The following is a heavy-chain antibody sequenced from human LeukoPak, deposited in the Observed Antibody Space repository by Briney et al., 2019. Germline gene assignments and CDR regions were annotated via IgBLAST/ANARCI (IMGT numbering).Heavy chain of an antibody. CDR3: AKGRWGLTINNFDI. J-gene: IGHJ3*02. CDR1: GFSVTTYA. V-gene: IGHV3-23*01. CDR2: ISDRGDST. D-gene: IGHD3-9*01. Sequence: TGGSLRLSCAASGFSVTTYAMGWVRQAPGKGLEWVSVISDRGDSTHYADSVKGRFTISRDSSKNTLYLQMNSLRDEDTAVYYCAKGRWGLTINNFDIWGQGTMVTVSS.